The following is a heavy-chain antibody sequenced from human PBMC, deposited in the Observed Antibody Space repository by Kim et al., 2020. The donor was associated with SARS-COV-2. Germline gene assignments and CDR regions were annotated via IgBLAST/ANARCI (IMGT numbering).Heavy chain of an antibody. CDR3: ARGHGPFDY. Sequence: SETLSLTCAVYGGSFSGYYWSWIRQPPGKGLEWIGEINHSGSTNYNPSLKSRVTISVDTSKNQFSLKLSSVTAADTAVYYCARGHGPFDYWGQGTLVTVSS. CDR2: INHSGST. CDR1: GGSFSGYY. J-gene: IGHJ4*02. V-gene: IGHV4-34*01.